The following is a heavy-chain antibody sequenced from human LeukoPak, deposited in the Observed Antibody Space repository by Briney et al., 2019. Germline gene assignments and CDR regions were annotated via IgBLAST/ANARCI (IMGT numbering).Heavy chain of an antibody. CDR3: ARDLGSRGLYYMDV. Sequence: PSETLSLTCTVSGGSTSSYYWSWIRQPPGKRLEWSGFFYYSGSPNFSPSLKSRVTISVDTSKNQFSLRLSSVTAADTAVYYCARDLGSRGLYYMDVWGKGTTVTVSS. J-gene: IGHJ6*03. CDR2: FYYSGSP. V-gene: IGHV4-59*12. CDR1: GGSTSSYY. D-gene: IGHD6-19*01.